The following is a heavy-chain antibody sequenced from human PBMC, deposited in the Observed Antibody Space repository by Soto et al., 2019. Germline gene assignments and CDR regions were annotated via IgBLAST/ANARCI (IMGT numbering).Heavy chain of an antibody. Sequence: PSETLSLTCTVSDGSISSYYWSWIRQPPGKGLEWIGYIYGTGTTNYSPSLTNRVNISVDMSKNQFSLRLSSVTAADTAVYYCAGFSSGTYLFDLWGQGTPVTVS. CDR1: DGSISSYY. J-gene: IGHJ5*02. D-gene: IGHD1-26*01. CDR2: IYGTGTT. CDR3: AGFSSGTYLFDL. V-gene: IGHV4-59*01.